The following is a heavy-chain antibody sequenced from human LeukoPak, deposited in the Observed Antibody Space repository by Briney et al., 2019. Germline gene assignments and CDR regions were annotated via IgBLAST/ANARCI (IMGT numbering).Heavy chain of an antibody. J-gene: IGHJ4*02. Sequence: PSETLSLTCTVSGGSISSGGYYWSWIRQPPGKGLEWIGYIYHSGSTYYNPSLKSRVTISVDKSKNQFSLKLSSVTAADTAVYYCASTNTAMAKGPFDYWGQGTLVTVSS. V-gene: IGHV4-30-2*01. CDR2: IYHSGST. D-gene: IGHD5-18*01. CDR3: ASTNTAMAKGPFDY. CDR1: GGSISSGGYY.